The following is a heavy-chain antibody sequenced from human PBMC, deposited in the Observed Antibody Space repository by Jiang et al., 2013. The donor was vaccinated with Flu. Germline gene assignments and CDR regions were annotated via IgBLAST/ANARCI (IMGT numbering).Heavy chain of an antibody. D-gene: IGHD3-10*01. CDR1: GGSFSGYY. J-gene: IGHJ5*02. Sequence: LLKPSETLSLTCAVYGGSFSGYYWSWIRQPPGKGLEWIGEINHSGSTNYNPSLKSRVTISVDTSKNQFSLKLSSVTAADTAVYYCARGPAGTRFSNWFDPWGQGTLVTVSS. V-gene: IGHV4-34*01. CDR2: INHSGST. CDR3: ARGPAGTRFSNWFDP.